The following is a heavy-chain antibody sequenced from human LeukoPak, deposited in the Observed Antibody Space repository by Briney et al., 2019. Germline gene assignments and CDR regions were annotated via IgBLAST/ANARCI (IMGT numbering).Heavy chain of an antibody. J-gene: IGHJ4*02. CDR2: IYTSGST. CDR1: GGSISSYY. CDR3: ARHLSYYYYSSGYLPACDY. D-gene: IGHD3-22*01. V-gene: IGHV4-4*07. Sequence: SETLSLTCTVSGGSISSYYWSWIRQPAGKGLEWIGRIYTSGSTNYNPSLKSRVTMSVDTSKNQFSLKLSSVTAADTAVYYCARHLSYYYYSSGYLPACDYWGQGTLVTVSS.